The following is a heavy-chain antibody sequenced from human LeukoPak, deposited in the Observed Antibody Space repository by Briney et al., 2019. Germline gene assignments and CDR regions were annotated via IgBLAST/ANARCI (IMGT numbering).Heavy chain of an antibody. CDR2: IYYSGST. CDR1: GGSISRGGYY. J-gene: IGHJ6*02. CDR3: ARVGVAAAKVLYGMDV. Sequence: SQTLSLTCTVSGGSISRGGYYRSWIRQHPGKGLEWIGYIYYSGSTYYNPSLKSRVTISVDTSKNQFSLKLSSVTAADTAVYYCARVGVAAAKVLYGMDVWGQGTTVTVSS. D-gene: IGHD6-13*01. V-gene: IGHV4-31*03.